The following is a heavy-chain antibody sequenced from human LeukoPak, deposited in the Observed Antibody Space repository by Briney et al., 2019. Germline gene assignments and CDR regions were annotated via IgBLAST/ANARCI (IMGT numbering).Heavy chain of an antibody. CDR3: ARDRGTMVRGVISWNY. D-gene: IGHD3-10*01. CDR1: GFTFSSYS. J-gene: IGHJ4*02. V-gene: IGHV3-21*01. Sequence: GGALRLSCAACGFTFSSYSMNWVRQAPGKGLEWVSSISSSRSYIYYADSVKGRFTISRDNAKNSLYLQMNSMRAEDTAVYYCARDRGTMVRGVISWNYWGQGTLVTVSS. CDR2: ISSSRSYI.